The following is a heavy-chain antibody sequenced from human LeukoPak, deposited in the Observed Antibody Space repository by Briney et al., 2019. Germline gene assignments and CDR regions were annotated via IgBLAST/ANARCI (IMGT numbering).Heavy chain of an antibody. CDR1: GGTFSSYA. Sequence: GASVKVSCKASGGTFSSYAISWVRQAPGQGLEWMGWINPNSGGTNYAQKFQGRVTMTRDTSISTAYMELSRLRSDDTAVYYCARDSFPGGYSYGDDYWGQGTLVTVSS. J-gene: IGHJ4*02. V-gene: IGHV1-2*02. CDR2: INPNSGGT. CDR3: ARDSFPGGYSYGDDY. D-gene: IGHD5-18*01.